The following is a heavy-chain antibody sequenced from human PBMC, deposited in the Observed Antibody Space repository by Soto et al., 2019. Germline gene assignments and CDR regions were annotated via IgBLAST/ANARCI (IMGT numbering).Heavy chain of an antibody. CDR3: ARGGVPAAMSY. CDR2: INSDGSNT. CDR1: GFTFSSFW. Sequence: EVQLVESGGGLVQPGGSLRLSCAAPGFTFSSFWMHWVRQAPGEGLVWVSRINSDGSNTNYADSVKGRFTISRDNAKNTLYLQMNSLRAEDTAVYYCARGGVPAAMSYWGQGTLVTVSS. V-gene: IGHV3-74*01. J-gene: IGHJ4*02. D-gene: IGHD2-2*01.